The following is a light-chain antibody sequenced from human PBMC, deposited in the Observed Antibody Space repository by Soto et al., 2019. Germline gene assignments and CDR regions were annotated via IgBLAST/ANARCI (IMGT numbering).Light chain of an antibody. CDR2: STN. CDR3: AAWDGSLNVVL. V-gene: IGLV1-44*01. J-gene: IGLJ2*01. CDR1: SSNIGSNT. Sequence: QSVLTQPPSASGTPGQRVTISCSGISSNIGSNTVNWYQQLPGSAPKLLIYSTNQRPSGVPDRFSGSKSGTSASLAISGLQSEDEDDYYCAAWDGSLNVVLFGGGTKLTVL.